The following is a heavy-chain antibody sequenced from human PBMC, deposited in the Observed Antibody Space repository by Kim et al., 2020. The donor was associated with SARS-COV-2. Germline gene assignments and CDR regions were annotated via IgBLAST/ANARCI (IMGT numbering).Heavy chain of an antibody. CDR2: ISGSGGST. CDR1: GFTFSSYV. J-gene: IGHJ4*02. V-gene: IGHV3-23*01. D-gene: IGHD3-10*01. Sequence: GGSLRLSCAASGFTFSSYVMSWVRQAPGKGLEWVSGISGSGGSTYYADSVKGRFTISRDNSKNTVYLQMNSVRAEDTAVYYCAKRYYYGSGRLDYWGQGTLVTVSS. CDR3: AKRYYYGSGRLDY.